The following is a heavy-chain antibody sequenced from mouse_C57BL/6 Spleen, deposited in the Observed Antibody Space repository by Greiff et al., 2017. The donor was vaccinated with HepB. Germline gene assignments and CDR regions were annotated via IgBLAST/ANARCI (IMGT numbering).Heavy chain of an antibody. D-gene: IGHD1-1*01. Sequence: VPLQQPGAELVKPGASVKLSCKASGYTFPSYWMHWVKQRPGRGPEWIGRIDPNSGGTKYNEKFKSKATLTVDKPSSTAYMQLSSLTSEDSAVYYCARSLLLRAVAGAMDYWGQGTSVTVSS. J-gene: IGHJ4*01. CDR2: IDPNSGGT. CDR3: ARSLLLRAVAGAMDY. CDR1: GYTFPSYW. V-gene: IGHV1-72*01.